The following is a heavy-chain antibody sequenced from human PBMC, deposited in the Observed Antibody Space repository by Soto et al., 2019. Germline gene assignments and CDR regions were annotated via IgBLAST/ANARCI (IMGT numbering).Heavy chain of an antibody. V-gene: IGHV1-69*12. CDR1: GGPFSRYA. J-gene: IGHJ4*02. CDR3: ANFVAIGPTPSDY. CDR2: IIPMFGTP. D-gene: IGHD5-12*01. Sequence: QVQLVQSGAEVKKPGSSVKVSCKVSGGPFSRYAISWVRQAPGQGLEWMGVIIPMFGTPNYAQKFQDRFSITADESTSTAYMELSSLRSEDTAVYYCANFVAIGPTPSDYWGQGTLVIVSS.